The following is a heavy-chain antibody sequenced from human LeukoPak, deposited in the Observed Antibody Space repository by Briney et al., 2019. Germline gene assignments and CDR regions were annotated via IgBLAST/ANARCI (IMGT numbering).Heavy chain of an antibody. CDR2: INPCGGST. D-gene: IGHD4-17*01. J-gene: IGHJ6*02. CDR1: GYTFTSYY. V-gene: IGHV1-46*01. Sequence: GASVKVSCKASGYTFTSYYMHWVRQAPGQGLEWMGIINPCGGSTSYAQKFQGRVTMTRDTSTSTVYMELSSLRSEDTAVYYCARDSSKDYGDYGSYGMDVWGQGTTVTVSS. CDR3: ARDSSKDYGDYGSYGMDV.